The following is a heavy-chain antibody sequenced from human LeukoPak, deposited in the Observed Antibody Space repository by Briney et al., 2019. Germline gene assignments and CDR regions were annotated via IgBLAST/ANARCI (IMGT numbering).Heavy chain of an antibody. CDR1: GFTFSSYD. Sequence: GGSLRLSCAASGFTFSSYDMHWVRQAPGKGLEWVAVISYDGSNKYYADSVKGRFTISRDNSKNTLYLQMNSLRAEDTAVYYCAKDTVIVGAVLDYWGQGTLVTVSS. J-gene: IGHJ4*01. CDR3: AKDTVIVGAVLDY. CDR2: ISYDGSNK. V-gene: IGHV3-30*04. D-gene: IGHD1-26*01.